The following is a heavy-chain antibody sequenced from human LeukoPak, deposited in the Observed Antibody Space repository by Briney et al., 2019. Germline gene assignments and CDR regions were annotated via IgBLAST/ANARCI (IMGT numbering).Heavy chain of an antibody. Sequence: GGSLRLSCAASGFTFSSYAMTWVRQAPGKGLEWGSSITGSGGSTFYGAFMKGRFTISRDNSKNTLYLQMNSLRAEDTAVYYCAKLGISDGIDYWGQGTLVTVSS. CDR1: GFTFSSYA. J-gene: IGHJ4*02. V-gene: IGHV3-23*01. CDR3: AKLGISDGIDY. D-gene: IGHD1-14*01. CDR2: ITGSGGST.